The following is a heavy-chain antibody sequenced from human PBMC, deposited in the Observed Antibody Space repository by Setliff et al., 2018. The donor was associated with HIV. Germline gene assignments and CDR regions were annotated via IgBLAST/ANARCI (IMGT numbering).Heavy chain of an antibody. D-gene: IGHD2-2*01. CDR1: GDSITGRW. J-gene: IGHJ3*01. CDR3: ARHICGTTACYAVDV. Sequence: PSETLSLTCTVSGDSITGRWLSWIRQPPGKGLEWTGNIYHNGFANYNPSLKSRLTISVDTSKNQVSLTLSSVTTADTAVYYCARHICGTTACYAVDVWGPGTMVTVSS. V-gene: IGHV4-59*08. CDR2: IYHNGFA.